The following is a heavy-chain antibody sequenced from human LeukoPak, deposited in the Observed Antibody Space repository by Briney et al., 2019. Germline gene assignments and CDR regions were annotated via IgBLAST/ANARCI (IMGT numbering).Heavy chain of an antibody. V-gene: IGHV3-11*01. D-gene: IGHD5-24*01. CDR2: ISSRGSTI. CDR1: GFTFSDYY. J-gene: IGHJ3*02. CDR3: ARGGEMATRTKAFDI. Sequence: GGSLRLSCAASGFTFSDYYMSWIRQAPGKGLEWVSYISSRGSTIYYADSVKGRLTISRDNAKNSLYLQMNSLRAEDTAVYYCARGGEMATRTKAFDIWGQGTMVTVSS.